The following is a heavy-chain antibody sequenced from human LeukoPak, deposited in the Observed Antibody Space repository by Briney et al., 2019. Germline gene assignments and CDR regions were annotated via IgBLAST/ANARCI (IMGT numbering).Heavy chain of an antibody. V-gene: IGHV4-34*01. CDR1: GGSFSGYY. J-gene: IGHJ4*02. CDR3: ARRGSGWYLRHFDY. D-gene: IGHD6-19*01. CDR2: INHSGST. Sequence: SETLSLMCAVYGGSFSGYYWRWIRQPPGKGREWIGEINHSGSTNYHPSLKSRVTISVDTSKNQFSLKLSSVTAADTAVYYCARRGSGWYLRHFDYWGQGTLVTVSS.